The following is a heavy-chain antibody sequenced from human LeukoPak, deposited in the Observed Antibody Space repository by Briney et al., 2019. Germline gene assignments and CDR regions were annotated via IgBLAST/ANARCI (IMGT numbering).Heavy chain of an antibody. J-gene: IGHJ4*02. V-gene: IGHV1-69*01. CDR1: GGTFSSYA. CDR2: IIPIFGTA. Sequence: GSSVKVSCKASGGTFSSYAISWVRQAPGQGLEWMGGIIPIFGTANYAQKFQGRVTITADESTSTAYMELSSLRSEDTAVYYCARRAEYSSGWKKVDYFDYWGQGTLVTVSS. CDR3: ARRAEYSSGWKKVDYFDY. D-gene: IGHD6-19*01.